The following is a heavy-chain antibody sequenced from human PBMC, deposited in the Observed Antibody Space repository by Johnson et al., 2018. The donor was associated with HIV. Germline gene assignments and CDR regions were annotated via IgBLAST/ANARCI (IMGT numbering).Heavy chain of an antibody. CDR2: IYSGGST. J-gene: IGHJ3*02. CDR3: ARVGQLARTHAFDI. Sequence: VQLVESGGGLVQPGRSLRLSCAASGFTFDDYAMHWVRQAPGKGLEWVSGIYSGGSTYYADSVKGRFTISRDNSKNTVYLQMNSLRAEDTAVYYCARVGQLARTHAFDIWGQGTMVTVSS. CDR1: GFTFDDYA. D-gene: IGHD6-13*01. V-gene: IGHV3-66*02.